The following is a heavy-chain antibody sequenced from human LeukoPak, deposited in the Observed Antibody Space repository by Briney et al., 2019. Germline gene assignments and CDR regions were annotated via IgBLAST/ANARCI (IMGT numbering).Heavy chain of an antibody. D-gene: IGHD6-13*01. CDR2: INHSGST. V-gene: IGHV4-34*01. CDR1: GGSFSGYY. Sequence: SETLSLACAVYGGSFSGYYWSWIRQPPGKGLEWIGEINHSGSTNYNPSLKSRVTISVDTSKNQFSLKLSSVTAADTAVYYCARRGRSSSWYARGAFDIWGQGTMVTASS. J-gene: IGHJ3*02. CDR3: ARRGRSSSWYARGAFDI.